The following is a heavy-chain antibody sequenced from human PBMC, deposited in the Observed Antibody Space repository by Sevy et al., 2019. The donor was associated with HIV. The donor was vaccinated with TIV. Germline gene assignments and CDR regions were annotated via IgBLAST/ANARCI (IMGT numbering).Heavy chain of an antibody. Sequence: GESLKISCAASGFTFRNYGMTWVRQAPGKGLEWVASIYQDGSEKYYMDSVKGRFTVSRDNAKNSLFLQMNSLRVEDTAVYYCAREGSYGDYMLSYYYGMDVWGQGTTVTVSS. CDR2: IYQDGSEK. J-gene: IGHJ6*02. CDR1: GFTFRNYG. D-gene: IGHD4-17*01. V-gene: IGHV3-7*01. CDR3: AREGSYGDYMLSYYYGMDV.